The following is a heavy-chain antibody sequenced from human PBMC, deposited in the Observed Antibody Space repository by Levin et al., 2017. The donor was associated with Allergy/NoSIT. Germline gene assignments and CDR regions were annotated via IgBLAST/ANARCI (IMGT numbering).Heavy chain of an antibody. J-gene: IGHJ4*02. CDR1: GFTFGRYA. CDR3: SRKRWMQGLDFDN. V-gene: IGHV3-49*03. CDR2: IRSAVYGATS. D-gene: IGHD5-24*01. Sequence: GESLKISCRASGFTFGRYAMTWFRQAPGKGLEWVGFIRSAVYGATSEYAASVKDRFTISRDDSNSIVYLQMNSLKTEDTAVYYCSRKRWMQGLDFDNWGQGTLVTVSS.